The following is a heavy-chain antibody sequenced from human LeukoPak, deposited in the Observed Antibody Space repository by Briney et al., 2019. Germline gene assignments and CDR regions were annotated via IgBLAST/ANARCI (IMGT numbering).Heavy chain of an antibody. CDR1: GYTFTSYY. Sequence: GASVKVSCKASGYTFTSYYMHWVRQAPGQGLEWMGIINPSGGSTSYAQKFQGRVTMTRDTSTSTAYMELSSLRSEDTAVYYCATFGYDSNYFDYWGQGTLVTVSS. D-gene: IGHD3-22*01. J-gene: IGHJ4*02. CDR2: INPSGGST. CDR3: ATFGYDSNYFDY. V-gene: IGHV1-46*01.